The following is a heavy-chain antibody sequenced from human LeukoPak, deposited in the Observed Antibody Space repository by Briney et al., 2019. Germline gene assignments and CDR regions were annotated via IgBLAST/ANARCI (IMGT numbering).Heavy chain of an antibody. CDR3: AKEYYYDSSPFDY. D-gene: IGHD3-22*01. CDR2: ISSSGSTI. J-gene: IGHJ4*02. V-gene: IGHV3-48*04. Sequence: GGSLRLSCAASGFTFSSYSMNWVRQAPGKGLEWVSYISSSGSTINYADSVKGRFTISRDNAKNSLYLQMNSLRAEDTAVYYCAKEYYYDSSPFDYWGQGTLVTVSS. CDR1: GFTFSSYS.